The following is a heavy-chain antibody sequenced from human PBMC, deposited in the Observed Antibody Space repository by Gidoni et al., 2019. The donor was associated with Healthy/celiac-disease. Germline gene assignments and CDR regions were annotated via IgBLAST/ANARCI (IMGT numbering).Heavy chain of an antibody. V-gene: IGHV3-11*05. Sequence: QVQLVESGGGLVKPGGSLRLSCAASGFTFSDYYMSWIRQAPGKGLGWVSYISSSSSYTNYADSVKGRFTISRDNAKNSLYLQMNSLRAEDTAVYYCARVEHESAFDIWGQGTMVTVSS. CDR1: GFTFSDYY. CDR2: ISSSSSYT. D-gene: IGHD2-21*01. CDR3: ARVEHESAFDI. J-gene: IGHJ3*02.